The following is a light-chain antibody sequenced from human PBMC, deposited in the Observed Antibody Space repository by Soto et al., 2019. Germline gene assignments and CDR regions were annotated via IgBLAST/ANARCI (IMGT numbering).Light chain of an antibody. CDR1: QGISSY. CDR3: QVLNEYPIT. Sequence: DIQLTQSPSFLSASVGDRVTITCRASQGISSYLAWYQQKPGEAPKFLIYAASTLRVGVPSRFSVSGSGTEISLTISSLQPEAFAPYFCQVLNEYPITFGQVTRLEIK. J-gene: IGKJ5*01. CDR2: AAS. V-gene: IGKV1-9*01.